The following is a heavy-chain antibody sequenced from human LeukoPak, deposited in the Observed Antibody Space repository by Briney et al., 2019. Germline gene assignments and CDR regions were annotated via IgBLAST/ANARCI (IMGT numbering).Heavy chain of an antibody. D-gene: IGHD3-10*01. V-gene: IGHV3-33*01. J-gene: IGHJ6*04. Sequence: GGSLRLSCAASRFTFSSYGMHWVRQAPGKGLEWVAVIWYDGSNKYYADSVKGRFTISRDNSKNTLYLQMNSLRAEDTAVYYCARGDGGLWFGELFGYYYGMDVWGKGTTVTVSS. CDR2: IWYDGSNK. CDR3: ARGDGGLWFGELFGYYYGMDV. CDR1: RFTFSSYG.